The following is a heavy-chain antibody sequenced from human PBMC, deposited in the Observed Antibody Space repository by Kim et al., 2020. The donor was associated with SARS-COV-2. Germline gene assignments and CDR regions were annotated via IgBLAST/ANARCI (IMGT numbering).Heavy chain of an antibody. D-gene: IGHD3-22*01. V-gene: IGHV1-3*01. Sequence: SQKVQGRVTITRDTSASTAYMELSSLRSEDTAVYYCASESVGSSGYYPGYWGQGTLVTVSS. J-gene: IGHJ4*02. CDR3: ASESVGSSGYYPGY.